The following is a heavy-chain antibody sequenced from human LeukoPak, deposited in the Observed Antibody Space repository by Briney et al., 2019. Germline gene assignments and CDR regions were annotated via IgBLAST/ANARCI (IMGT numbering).Heavy chain of an antibody. CDR2: IYYSGST. D-gene: IGHD2-15*01. J-gene: IGHJ3*02. CDR3: ASQPRYCSGGSCSDAFDI. V-gene: IGHV4-59*01. Sequence: SETLSLTCTVSGGSISSYYWSWIRQPPGKGLEWIGYIYYSGSTNYNPPLKSRVTISVDTSKNQFSLKLSSVTAADTAVYYCASQPRYCSGGSCSDAFDIWGQGTMVIVSS. CDR1: GGSISSYY.